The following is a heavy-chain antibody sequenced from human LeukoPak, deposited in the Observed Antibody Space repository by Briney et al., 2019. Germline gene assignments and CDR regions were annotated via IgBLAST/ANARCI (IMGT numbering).Heavy chain of an antibody. V-gene: IGHV4-61*02. J-gene: IGHJ6*02. CDR1: GGSISSGSYY. CDR2: IYTSGSI. CDR3: ARDSSVLRYFDWLPRDGMDV. D-gene: IGHD3-9*01. Sequence: SETLSLTCTVSGGSISSGSYYWSWIRQPAGKGLEWIGRIYTSGSINYNPSLKSRVTISVDTSKNQFSLKLSSVTAADTAVYYCARDSSVLRYFDWLPRDGMDVWGQGTTVTVSS.